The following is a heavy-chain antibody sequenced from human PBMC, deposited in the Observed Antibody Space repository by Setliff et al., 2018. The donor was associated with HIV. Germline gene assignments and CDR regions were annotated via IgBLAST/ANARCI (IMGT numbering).Heavy chain of an antibody. V-gene: IGHV3-13*01. CDR2: IGTGGDT. J-gene: IGHJ4*02. Sequence: GGSLRLSCEASGFIFSSHDFHWVRQAAGQGLEWVSAIGTGGDTYYVDSVKGRFTISRDNARNSLYLQMNNLGAGDTAVYYCASHFGYCSSTSCEGYWGQGALVTVSS. D-gene: IGHD2-2*01. CDR3: ASHFGYCSSTSCEGY. CDR1: GFIFSSHD.